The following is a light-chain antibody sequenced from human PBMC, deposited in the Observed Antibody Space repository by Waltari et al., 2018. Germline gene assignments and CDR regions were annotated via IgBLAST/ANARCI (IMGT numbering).Light chain of an antibody. V-gene: IGLV3-21*04. J-gene: IGLJ1*01. Sequence: SYVLSQPPSVSVAPGETARITCGGDNIGSSRVHWYQQKPGQAPVLVISYDSDRRQGIPERFSGSNSGNTATLTITRVEAGDEANYFCQVWHAAIDPGVFGTGTDVTVL. CDR2: YDS. CDR3: QVWHAAIDPGV. CDR1: NIGSSR.